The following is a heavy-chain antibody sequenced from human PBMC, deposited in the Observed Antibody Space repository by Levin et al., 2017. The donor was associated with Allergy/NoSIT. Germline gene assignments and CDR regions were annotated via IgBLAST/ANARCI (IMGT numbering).Heavy chain of an antibody. CDR3: ARDLVGTSGGYNWFDP. D-gene: IGHD1-26*01. Sequence: GGSLRLSCAASGFTFSSYGMHWVRQAPGKGLEWVAVIWYDGSNKYYADSVKGRFTISRDNSKNTLYLQMNSLRAEDTAVYYCARDLVGTSGGYNWFDPWGQGTLVTVSS. CDR1: GFTFSSYG. CDR2: IWYDGSNK. V-gene: IGHV3-33*01. J-gene: IGHJ5*02.